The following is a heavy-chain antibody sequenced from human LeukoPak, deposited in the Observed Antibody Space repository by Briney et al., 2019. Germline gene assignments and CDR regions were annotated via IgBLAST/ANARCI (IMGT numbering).Heavy chain of an antibody. D-gene: IGHD3-16*02. J-gene: IGHJ4*02. CDR1: GGSISIYY. V-gene: IGHV4-59*01. CDR2: ILYSGST. CDR3: ARDRWLDQ. Sequence: SETLSLTCTVSGGSISIYYWSWIRQPPGKGLEWIGYILYSGSTNYNPSLKSRVTMSVDTSKNQFSLKLTSVTAADTAVYYCARDRWLDQWGRGTLVTVFS.